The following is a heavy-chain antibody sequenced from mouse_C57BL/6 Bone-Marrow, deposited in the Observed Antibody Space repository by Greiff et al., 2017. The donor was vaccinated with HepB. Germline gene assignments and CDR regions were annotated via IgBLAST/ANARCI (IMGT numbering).Heavy chain of an antibody. D-gene: IGHD2-5*01. CDR3: ARKDSNDAMDY. J-gene: IGHJ4*01. V-gene: IGHV1-18*01. CDR1: GYTFTDYN. CDR2: IDPNNGGT. Sequence: VQLQQSGPELVKPGASVKIPCKAFGYTFTDYNMDWVKQSHGKSLEWIGDIDPNNGGTIYNQKFKGKATLTVDKSSSTAYMELRSLTSEDTAVYYCARKDSNDAMDYWGQGTSVTVSS.